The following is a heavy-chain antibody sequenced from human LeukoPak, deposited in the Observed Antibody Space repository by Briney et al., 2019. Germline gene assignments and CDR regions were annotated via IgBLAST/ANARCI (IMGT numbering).Heavy chain of an antibody. CDR2: VSSSGTT. D-gene: IGHD1-26*01. J-gene: IGHJ6*03. CDR3: ASHIGGSYSNYYYMDV. V-gene: IGHV4-59*08. CDR1: GDSISSYY. Sequence: SETLSLTCNVSGDSISSYYWGWIRQPPGKGLEWIAHVSSSGTTNDNPSLKSRVTISVDTSKNQLSLKLTSVTAADTAVYYCASHIGGSYSNYYYMDVWGKGSMVTVSS.